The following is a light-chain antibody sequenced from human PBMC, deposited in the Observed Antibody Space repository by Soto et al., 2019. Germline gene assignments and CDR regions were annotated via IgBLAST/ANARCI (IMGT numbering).Light chain of an antibody. CDR3: QQAHTFPPT. CDR2: AAS. CDR1: QDISSW. V-gene: IGKV1D-12*01. J-gene: IGKJ5*01. Sequence: DIQMTQSPSSVSASVGDRVTITCRASQDISSWLAWYQQKPGKAPNLLIYAASSLQSGVPSRFSGSGSGTDFTLTINTLQPEDFATYYCQQAHTFPPTFGQGTRLEIK.